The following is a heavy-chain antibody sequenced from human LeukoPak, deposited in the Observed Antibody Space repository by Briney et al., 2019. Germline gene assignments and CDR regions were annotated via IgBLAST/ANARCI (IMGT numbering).Heavy chain of an antibody. CDR1: GGSISSGSCY. V-gene: IGHV4-61*02. J-gene: IGHJ6*03. CDR2: IYTSGST. Sequence: SETLSLTCTVSGGSISSGSCYWSWIRQPAGKGLEWIGRIYTSGSTNYNPSLKSRVTISVDTSKNQFSLKLSSVTAADTAVYYCARETSQKGAHYMDVWGKGTTVTISS. D-gene: IGHD3-16*01. CDR3: ARETSQKGAHYMDV.